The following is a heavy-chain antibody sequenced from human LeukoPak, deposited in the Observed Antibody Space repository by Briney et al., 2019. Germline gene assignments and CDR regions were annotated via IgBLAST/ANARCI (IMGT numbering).Heavy chain of an antibody. J-gene: IGHJ4*02. CDR1: GFTFSSYA. V-gene: IGHV3-23*01. CDR2: ISGSGGST. D-gene: IGHD3-22*01. CDR3: AKDPYYYDSSGYPRYFDY. Sequence: GGSLRLSCAASGFTFSSYAMSWVRQAPGKGLEWVSAISGSGGSTYYADSVKGRFTLSRDNSKNTLYLQMNSLRAEDTAVYYCAKDPYYYDSSGYPRYFDYWGQGTLVTVSS.